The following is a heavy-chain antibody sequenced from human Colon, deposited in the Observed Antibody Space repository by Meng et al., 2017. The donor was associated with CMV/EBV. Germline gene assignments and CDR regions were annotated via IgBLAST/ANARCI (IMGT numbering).Heavy chain of an antibody. J-gene: IGHJ6*02. CDR1: GFTLADHG. CDR3: TRYLMFSPYYGMDF. V-gene: IGHV3-49*04. Sequence: GGSLRLSCKVYGFTLADHGMNWVRQVPGKGLEWVSFVRSKPYGGTTEYAASVKGRFIISRDDSKSIVYLHMNNLKTEDTAVYYCTRYLMFSPYYGMDFWGQGTTVTVSS. D-gene: IGHD3-10*02. CDR2: VRSKPYGGTT.